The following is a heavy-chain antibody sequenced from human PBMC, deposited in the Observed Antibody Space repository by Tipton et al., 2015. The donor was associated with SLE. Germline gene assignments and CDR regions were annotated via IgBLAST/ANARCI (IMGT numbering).Heavy chain of an antibody. CDR2: IYYSGST. CDR1: GGSISNYY. D-gene: IGHD3-16*01. V-gene: IGHV4-59*01. CDR3: ARDGAEYYFDY. J-gene: IGHJ4*02. Sequence: TLSLTCTVSGGSISNYYWSWIRQPPGKGLEWIGYIYYSGSTNYNPSLKSRVTISVDTSKNQFSLKLSSVTAADTAVYYCARDGAEYYFDYWGQGTLVTVSS.